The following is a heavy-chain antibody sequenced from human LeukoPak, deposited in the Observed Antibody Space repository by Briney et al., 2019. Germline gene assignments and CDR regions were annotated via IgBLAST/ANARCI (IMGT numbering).Heavy chain of an antibody. CDR3: ASKFPYCSGGSCAL. CDR2: INEDGSII. J-gene: IGHJ4*02. CDR1: GFTFSSYW. V-gene: IGHV3-74*01. D-gene: IGHD2-15*01. Sequence: GGSLRLSCAASGFTFSSYWMHWVRQAPGKGLEWVSRINEDGSIITYADSVKGRFTISRDNAKNSLFLQMHSLRAEDTAVYYCASKFPYCSGGSCALGGPGTLVTVSS.